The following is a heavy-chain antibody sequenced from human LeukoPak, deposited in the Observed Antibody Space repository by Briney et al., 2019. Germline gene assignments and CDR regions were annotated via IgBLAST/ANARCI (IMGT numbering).Heavy chain of an antibody. D-gene: IGHD3-10*01. CDR1: GGSISSGGYS. V-gene: IGHV4-30-2*01. J-gene: IGHJ4*02. Sequence: PSQTLSLTCAVSGGSISSGGYSWSWIRQPPGKGLEWIGYIYHSGSTYYNPSLKSRVTISVDRSKNQFSLKLSSVTAADTAVYYCARARDGSGSYFDYWGQGTLVTVPS. CDR3: ARARDGSGSYFDY. CDR2: IYHSGST.